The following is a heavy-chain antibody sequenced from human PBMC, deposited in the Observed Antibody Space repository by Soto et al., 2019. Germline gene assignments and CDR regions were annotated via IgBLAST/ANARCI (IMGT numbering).Heavy chain of an antibody. CDR3: ATSQKGYNWNYFDH. V-gene: IGHV4-59*04. CDR2: IYYSGST. D-gene: IGHD1-20*01. J-gene: IGHJ4*02. CDR1: GGSISSYY. Sequence: SETLSLTCTVSGGSISSYYWSWIRQPPGKGLEWIGYIYYSGSTSYNPSLESRVSVSVDTSKNQFSLKVSGVSAADTAVYYCATSQKGYNWNYFDHWGQGALVTVSS.